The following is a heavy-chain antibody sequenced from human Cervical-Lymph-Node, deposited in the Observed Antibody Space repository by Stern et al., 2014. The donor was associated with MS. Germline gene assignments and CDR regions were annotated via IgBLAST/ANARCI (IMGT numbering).Heavy chain of an antibody. CDR3: AVTPGTNWFDP. V-gene: IGHV4-30-4*01. J-gene: IGHJ5*02. CDR1: GGPITSDDYY. CDR2: IHYTGTT. Sequence: HVQLQESGPGLVKPSQTLSLTCTVSGGPITSDDYYWTWIRPHPGHGLEWIGYIHYTGTTYYDPSLKSRVSLSLDTSKNQFSLKMKSVTAADTAVYYCAVTPGTNWFDPWGQGTLVTVSS. D-gene: IGHD2-21*02.